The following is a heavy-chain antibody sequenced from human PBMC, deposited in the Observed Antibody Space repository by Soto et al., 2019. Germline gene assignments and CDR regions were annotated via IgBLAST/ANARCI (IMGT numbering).Heavy chain of an antibody. V-gene: IGHV4-39*01. CDR3: ARVSGSCYYGMDV. J-gene: IGHJ6*02. CDR1: GGSISSSIYY. CDR2: IFYSGST. Sequence: SETLSLTCTVSGGSISSSIYYGGWIRQPPGKGLEWIGSIFYSGSTYYNPSLKSRVTISVDTSKNQFSLKLYSVTAADTAMYYCARVSGSCYYGMDVWGQGTTVTVSS. D-gene: IGHD1-26*01.